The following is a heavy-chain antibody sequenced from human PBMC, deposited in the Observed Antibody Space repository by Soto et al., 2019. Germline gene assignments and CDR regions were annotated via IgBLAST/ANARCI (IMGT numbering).Heavy chain of an antibody. CDR2: INAGNGNT. CDR1: GYTFTSYA. J-gene: IGHJ4*02. CDR3: ARDSITGTTGVLAY. V-gene: IGHV1-3*01. Sequence: ASVKVSCKASGYTFTSYAMHWERQAPGQRLEWMGWINAGNGNTKYSQKFQGRVTITRDTSASAAYMDLSSLRSEDTAVYYCARDSITGTTGVLAYWGQGTLVTVSS. D-gene: IGHD1-20*01.